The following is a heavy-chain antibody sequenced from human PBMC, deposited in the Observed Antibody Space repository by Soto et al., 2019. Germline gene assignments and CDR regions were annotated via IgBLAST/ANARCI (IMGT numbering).Heavy chain of an antibody. CDR2: IGTAGDT. Sequence: PGGSLRLSCAASGFTFSSYDMHWVRQATGKGLEWVSAIGTAGDTYYPGSVKGRFTISRENAKNSLYLQMNSLRAGDTAVYYCAREGAGYYGMDVWGQGTTVTV. CDR1: GFTFSSYD. D-gene: IGHD6-19*01. V-gene: IGHV3-13*04. CDR3: AREGAGYYGMDV. J-gene: IGHJ6*02.